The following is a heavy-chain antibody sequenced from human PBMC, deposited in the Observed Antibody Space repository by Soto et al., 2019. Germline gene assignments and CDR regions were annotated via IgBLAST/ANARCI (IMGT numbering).Heavy chain of an antibody. CDR2: ISYDGSNK. D-gene: IGHD4-17*01. CDR3: ARDYGDYGWFDH. CDR1: GFTFSSYA. J-gene: IGHJ5*02. V-gene: IGHV3-30-3*01. Sequence: VQLLESGGGLVQPGGSLRLSCAASGFTFSSYAMHWVRQAPGKGLEWVAVISYDGSNKYYADSVKGRFTISRDNSKNTLYLQMNSLRAEDPAVYYCARDYGDYGWFDHWGQGTLVTVSS.